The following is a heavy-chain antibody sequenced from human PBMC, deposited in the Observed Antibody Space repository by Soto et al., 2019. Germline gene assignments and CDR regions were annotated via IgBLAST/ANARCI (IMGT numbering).Heavy chain of an antibody. J-gene: IGHJ4*02. CDR2: IYFSGST. Sequence: SETLSLTCTVCNGSITNFHWSWIRQPPGKGLEWIGYIYFSGSTNYNPSLKSRVTMSIDTSKNEFSLKLISVTAADTAAYSCAAYDSEGYFDYWGQGALVTVSS. D-gene: IGHD3-9*01. CDR1: NGSITNFH. V-gene: IGHV4-59*01. CDR3: AAYDSEGYFDY.